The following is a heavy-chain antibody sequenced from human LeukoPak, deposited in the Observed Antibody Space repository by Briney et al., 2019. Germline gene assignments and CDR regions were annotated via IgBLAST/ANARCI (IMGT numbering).Heavy chain of an antibody. CDR3: ATERTATYDAFDI. J-gene: IGHJ3*02. D-gene: IGHD2-2*01. Sequence: PSETLSLTCAVYGGSFSGYYWSWIRQPPGKGLEWVGEINHSGSTNYNPSLKSRGTISVDTSKNQFSLKLSSVTAADTAVYYCATERTATYDAFDIWDQGTMVTVSS. V-gene: IGHV4-34*01. CDR2: INHSGST. CDR1: GGSFSGYY.